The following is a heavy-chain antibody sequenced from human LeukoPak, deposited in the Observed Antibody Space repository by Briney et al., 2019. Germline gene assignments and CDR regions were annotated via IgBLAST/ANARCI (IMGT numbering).Heavy chain of an antibody. CDR1: GYTFTGYY. Sequence: ASVKVSCKASGYTFTGYYMHWVRQAPGQGLEWMGWINPNSGGTNHTQKFQGRATMTRDTSVSTAYLELSRLRSDDTAVYYCATPHRSAYSSGWYFDYWGQGTLVTVSS. CDR2: INPNSGGT. CDR3: ATPHRSAYSSGWYFDY. J-gene: IGHJ4*02. V-gene: IGHV1-2*02. D-gene: IGHD6-19*01.